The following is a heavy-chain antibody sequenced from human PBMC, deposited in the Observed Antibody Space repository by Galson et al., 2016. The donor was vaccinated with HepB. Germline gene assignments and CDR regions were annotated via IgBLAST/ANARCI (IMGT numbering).Heavy chain of an antibody. CDR2: INPSGVST. V-gene: IGHV1-46*01. CDR3: ARDNSIEDINWWFDP. D-gene: IGHD2-15*01. Sequence: SVKVSCKASGFTFTSYYMHWVRQAPGQGLEWMGIINPSGVSTSYAQKFQGRVIMTRDTSTSTDYMELSSLRSEDTAVYYFARDNSIEDINWWFDPWGQGTLVTVSS. J-gene: IGHJ5*02. CDR1: GFTFTSYY.